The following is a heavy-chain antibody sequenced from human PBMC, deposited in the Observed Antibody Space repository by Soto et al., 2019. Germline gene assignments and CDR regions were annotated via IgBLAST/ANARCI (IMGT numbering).Heavy chain of an antibody. CDR3: AKFRGPSYSYYSMDV. J-gene: IGHJ6*03. V-gene: IGHV3-23*01. D-gene: IGHD3-16*01. CDR1: GFTFGSYA. Sequence: EVQLLESGGGLVQPGGSLRLSCAASGFTFGSYAMNWLRQAPGRGLECVSFISGSGRTTYYADSVKGRFTVSRDNSKNTLYLQTNSLRAEDTALYYCAKFRGPSYSYYSMDVWGKGTTVTVSS. CDR2: ISGSGRTT.